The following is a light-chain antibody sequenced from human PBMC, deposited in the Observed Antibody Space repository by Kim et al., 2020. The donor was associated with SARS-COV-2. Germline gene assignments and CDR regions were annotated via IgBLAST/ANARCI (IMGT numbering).Light chain of an antibody. CDR3: CSYAGSYNWV. V-gene: IGLV2-11*01. CDR1: SSDVGGYNY. CDR2: DVS. J-gene: IGLJ3*02. Sequence: GQSLTISCTATSSDVGGYNYVSWYQQHPGKAPKLMIYDVSKRPSGVPDRFSGSKSGNTASLTISGLQAEDEADYYCCSYAGSYNWVFGGGTQLTVL.